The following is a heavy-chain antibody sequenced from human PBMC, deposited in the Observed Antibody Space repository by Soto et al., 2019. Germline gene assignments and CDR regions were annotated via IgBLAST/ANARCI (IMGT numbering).Heavy chain of an antibody. CDR1: GYTFTSYG. CDR3: ARGSYDGLLRYFDWTTSYGMDV. J-gene: IGHJ6*02. V-gene: IGHV1-18*01. Sequence: ASVKVSCKASGYTFTSYGISWVRQAPGQGLEWMGWISAYNGNTNYAQKLQGRVTMTTDTSTSTAYMELRSLRSDDTAVYYCARGSYDGLLRYFDWTTSYGMDVWGQGTTVTVSS. D-gene: IGHD3-9*01. CDR2: ISAYNGNT.